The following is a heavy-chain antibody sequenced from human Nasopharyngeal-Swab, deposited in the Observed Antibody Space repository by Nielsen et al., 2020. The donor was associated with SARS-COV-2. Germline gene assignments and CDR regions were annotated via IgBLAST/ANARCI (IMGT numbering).Heavy chain of an antibody. CDR2: TYYSGST. D-gene: IGHD5-18*01. Sequence: SETLSPTCTVSGGSISSYYWSWIRQPPGKGLEWNGYTYYSGSTNYNPSLKSRVTISVDTSKNQFSLKLSSVTAADTAVYYCARQGGIQLWPTQYYYYGMDVWGQGTTVTVSS. V-gene: IGHV4-59*08. CDR3: ARQGGIQLWPTQYYYYGMDV. J-gene: IGHJ6*02. CDR1: GGSISSYY.